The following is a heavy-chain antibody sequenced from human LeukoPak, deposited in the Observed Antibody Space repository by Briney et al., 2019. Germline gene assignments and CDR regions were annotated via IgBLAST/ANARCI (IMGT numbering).Heavy chain of an antibody. CDR1: GYTFTSYG. D-gene: IGHD3-9*01. V-gene: IGHV1-18*01. J-gene: IGHJ4*02. CDR2: ISAYNGNT. Sequence: ASVKVSCKASGYTFTSYGISWVRQAPGQGLEWMGWISAYNGNTNYAQKLQGRVTMTTDTSTSTAYMELRSLRYDDTAVYYCARDRYDILTGYYRHWGQGTLVTVSS. CDR3: ARDRYDILTGYYRH.